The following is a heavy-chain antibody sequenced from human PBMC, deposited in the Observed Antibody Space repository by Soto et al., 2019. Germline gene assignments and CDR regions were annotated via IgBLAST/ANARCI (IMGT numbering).Heavy chain of an antibody. CDR3: ATSYDSAFDP. J-gene: IGHJ5*02. CDR2: IKPANGYT. D-gene: IGHD5-12*01. V-gene: IGHV1-18*04. Sequence: QLQLVQSGAEVERPGASVRVSCKAYGYPFSKYGISWIRQAPGQGLEWMGWIKPANGYTNYAQKFQGRVTMTTDTSSNTAYMERRSLRSDDTAVYYCATSYDSAFDPCGQGNLVSVSS. CDR1: GYPFSKYG.